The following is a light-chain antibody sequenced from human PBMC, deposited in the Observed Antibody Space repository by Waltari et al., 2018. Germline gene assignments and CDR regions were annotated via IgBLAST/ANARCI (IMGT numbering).Light chain of an antibody. Sequence: ESVLPQSLGTLSLSSGERAPLASRASQSVNNNLAWIQQKPGQAPRLLIHGASCSATGIPDRISGSAAETDFTLTISGLEPLDFAVYYCQQYSSLPLTFGPATKVDIK. CDR2: GAS. CDR1: QSVNNN. V-gene: IGKV3-20*01. J-gene: IGKJ3*01. CDR3: QQYSSLPLT.